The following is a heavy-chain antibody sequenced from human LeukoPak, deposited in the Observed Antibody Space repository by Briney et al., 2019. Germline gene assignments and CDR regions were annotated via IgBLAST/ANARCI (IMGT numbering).Heavy chain of an antibody. CDR2: IYSGGST. Sequence: GGSLRLSCAASGFTVSSNYMSWVRQAPGKGLEWVSVIYSGGSTYYADSVKGRFTISRDNSKNTLYLQMNSLRAEDTAVYYCAKDTVAAAGHNWFDPWGQGTLVTVSS. CDR1: GFTVSSNY. D-gene: IGHD6-13*01. J-gene: IGHJ5*02. V-gene: IGHV3-53*01. CDR3: AKDTVAAAGHNWFDP.